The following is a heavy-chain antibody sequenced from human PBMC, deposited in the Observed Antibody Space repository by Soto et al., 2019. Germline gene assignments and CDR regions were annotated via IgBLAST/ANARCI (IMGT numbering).Heavy chain of an antibody. V-gene: IGHV3-23*01. CDR3: AHFRSNSAAVRPAYFSSGFDV. J-gene: IGHJ6*02. CDR1: GFSFSIYA. Sequence: AGSLRLSCAASGFSFSIYAMTWVRHAPGTGLEWVSSISDSGGSTSYADSVKGRFTISRDNSKNTLYLQMTSLRAEDTAVYFCAHFRSNSAAVRPAYFSSGFDVWGQGTTVTVSS. CDR2: ISDSGGST. D-gene: IGHD6-6*01.